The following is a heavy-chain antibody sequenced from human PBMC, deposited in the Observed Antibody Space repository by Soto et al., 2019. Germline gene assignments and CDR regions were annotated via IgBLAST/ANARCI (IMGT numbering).Heavy chain of an antibody. D-gene: IGHD1-26*01. CDR1: GGSISSGNYY. CDR3: ARFSSGSYLDY. J-gene: IGHJ4*02. CDR2: IYYSGST. V-gene: IGHV4-30-4*01. Sequence: SETLSLTCTVSGGSISSGNYYWSWIRQPPGKGLEWIGFIYYSGSTNYNPSLKSRVTISVDTSKNQFSLKLSSVTAADTAVYYCARFSSGSYLDYWGQGTLVTVSS.